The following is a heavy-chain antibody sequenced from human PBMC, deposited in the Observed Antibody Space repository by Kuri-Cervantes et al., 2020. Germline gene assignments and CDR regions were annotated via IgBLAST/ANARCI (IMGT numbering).Heavy chain of an antibody. CDR2: IYSDGST. D-gene: IGHD3-3*01. V-gene: IGHV3-53*01. J-gene: IGHJ4*02. Sequence: GESLKISCAVSGLTVSNTYMSWVRQAPGKGLEWVSAIYSDGSTHYADSVKGRFTISRDNSKNSLYLQMNSLRAEDTAVYYCARRVEWRQGSRLDYWGQGTLVTVSS. CDR1: GLTVSNTY. CDR3: ARRVEWRQGSRLDY.